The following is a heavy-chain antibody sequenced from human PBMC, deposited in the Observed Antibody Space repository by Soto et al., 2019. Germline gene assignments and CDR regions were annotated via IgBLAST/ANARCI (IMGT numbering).Heavy chain of an antibody. CDR1: GFPFSAYA. CDR3: AREAYYYGAGSTQYYFYYADV. Sequence: PGGSLRLSCTVSGFPFSAYAMSWVRQAPGKGLEWVSAISASGGRTYGADSVKGRFTISRDNSKNTLFLQMNSLSAEDTAVYYCAREAYYYGAGSTQYYFYYADVWGKGTTVTVSS. J-gene: IGHJ6*04. D-gene: IGHD3-10*01. CDR2: ISASGGRT. V-gene: IGHV3-23*01.